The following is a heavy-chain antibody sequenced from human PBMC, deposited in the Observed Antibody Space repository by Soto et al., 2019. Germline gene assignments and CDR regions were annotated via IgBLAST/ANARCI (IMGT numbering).Heavy chain of an antibody. CDR1: GGSFSGYY. V-gene: IGHV4-34*01. Sequence: SETLSLTCAVYGGSFSGYYWSWIRQPPGKGLEWIGEINHSGSTNYNPSLKSRVTISVDTSKNQFSLKLSSVTAADTAVYYCASDLVAAAGTADAFDIWGQGTMVTVSS. J-gene: IGHJ3*02. D-gene: IGHD6-13*01. CDR3: ASDLVAAAGTADAFDI. CDR2: INHSGST.